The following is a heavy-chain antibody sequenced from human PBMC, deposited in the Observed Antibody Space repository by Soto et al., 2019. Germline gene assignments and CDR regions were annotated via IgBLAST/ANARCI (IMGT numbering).Heavy chain of an antibody. Sequence: PGGSLRLSCAASGFTFSNYGMHWVRQAPGKGLEWVAVISYDGSNKYYADSVKGRFTISRDNSKNTLYLQMNSPRAEDTALYYCAKDGVLGWGQGTLVTVSS. J-gene: IGHJ4*02. V-gene: IGHV3-30*18. CDR1: GFTFSNYG. CDR2: ISYDGSNK. D-gene: IGHD3-3*02. CDR3: AKDGVLG.